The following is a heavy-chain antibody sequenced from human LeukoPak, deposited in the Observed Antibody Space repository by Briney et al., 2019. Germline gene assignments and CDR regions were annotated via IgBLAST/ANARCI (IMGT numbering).Heavy chain of an antibody. CDR1: GFTFSNFA. J-gene: IGHJ4*02. CDR2: IRYDGSNK. D-gene: IGHD6-19*01. CDR3: AKDTGKYSSGWTDY. Sequence: GGSLRLSCAASGFTFSNFAMNWVRQAPGKGLEWVAFIRYDGSNKYYADSVKGRFTISRDNSKNTLYLQMNSLRAEDTAVYYCAKDTGKYSSGWTDYWGQGTLVTVSS. V-gene: IGHV3-30*02.